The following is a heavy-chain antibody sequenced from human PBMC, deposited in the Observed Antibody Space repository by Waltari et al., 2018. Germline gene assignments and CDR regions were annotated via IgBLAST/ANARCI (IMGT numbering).Heavy chain of an antibody. J-gene: IGHJ4*02. D-gene: IGHD5-12*01. CDR1: GYTFTKYD. CDR3: ARNSYTGYEDS. CDR2: VSGYNGNT. Sequence: QVQLLQSRAEVKKPGASVKVSCKASGYTFTKYDLSWVRQAPGQGLEWMGWVSGYNGNTYNAQKFQGRLTLTADTSTTTAYMELRSLRSDDTAVYYCARNSYTGYEDSWGQGTLVTVSS. V-gene: IGHV1-18*01.